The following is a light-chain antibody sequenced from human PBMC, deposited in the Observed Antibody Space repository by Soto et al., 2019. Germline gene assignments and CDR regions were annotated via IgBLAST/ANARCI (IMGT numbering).Light chain of an antibody. J-gene: IGKJ1*01. V-gene: IGKV3-11*01. CDR3: QQRSNCPWT. Sequence: EIVLTQSPATLSLSPGERATLSCRASQSVSSYLAWYQQKPGQAPRLLIYDASNRATGIPARFSGSGSGTDFTLTIGSLEPEDFAVYYCQQRSNCPWTFGQGTKVEIK. CDR1: QSVSSY. CDR2: DAS.